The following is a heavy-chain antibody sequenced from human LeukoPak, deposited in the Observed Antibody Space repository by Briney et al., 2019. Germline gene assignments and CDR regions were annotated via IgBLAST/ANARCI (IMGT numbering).Heavy chain of an antibody. CDR3: AKKGGGTYSRDDY. CDR1: GFTFSSYA. CDR2: ISGSGGST. J-gene: IGHJ4*02. Sequence: SGGSLRLSCAASGFTFSSYAMSWVRQAPGKGLEWVSAISGSGGSTYYADSVKGRFTISRDNSKNTLYLQMNSLRAEDTAVYYYAKKGGGTYSRDDYWGQGTLVTVSS. V-gene: IGHV3-23*01. D-gene: IGHD1-26*01.